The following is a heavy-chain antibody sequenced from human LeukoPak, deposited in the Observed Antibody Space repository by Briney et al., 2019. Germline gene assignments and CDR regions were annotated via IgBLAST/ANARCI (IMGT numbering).Heavy chain of an antibody. Sequence: GGSLRLSCAASGFTFSSYAMSWVRQAPGKGLEWVSAISGSGGSTYYADSVKGRFTISRDNSKNTLYLQMNSLRAEDTAVHYCAKVRDGDYGYYFDYWGQGTLVTVSS. V-gene: IGHV3-23*01. CDR2: ISGSGGST. D-gene: IGHD2-21*02. CDR3: AKVRDGDYGYYFDY. CDR1: GFTFSSYA. J-gene: IGHJ4*02.